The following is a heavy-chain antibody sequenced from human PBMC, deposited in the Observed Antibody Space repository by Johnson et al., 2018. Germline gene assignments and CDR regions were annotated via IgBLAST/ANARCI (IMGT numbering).Heavy chain of an antibody. V-gene: IGHV3-30*14. CDR3: ARGRIAAAGMAQYFQH. CDR2: LSYDGSYK. Sequence: QVQLVQSGGGVVQXGRSLRLSCAASGFIFNTYAMHWVRQAPGKGLEWVATLSYDGSYKYYADSVKGRFTISLDTFKNTLWLQMDSLRAEDTARYYCARGRIAAAGMAQYFQHWGQGTLVTVSS. J-gene: IGHJ1*01. D-gene: IGHD6-13*01. CDR1: GFIFNTYA.